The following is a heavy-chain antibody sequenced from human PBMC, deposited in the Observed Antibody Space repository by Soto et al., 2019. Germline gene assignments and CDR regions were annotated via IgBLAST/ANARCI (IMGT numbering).Heavy chain of an antibody. CDR3: AAANYSDSPGDFDY. Sequence: EVQLVESGGGLVQPGGSLRLSCAASGFTFSSYSMNWVRQAPGKGLEWVSYISSSSSTIYYADSVKGRFTISRENAKNPLYLQMNSRRAEDTAVYFFAAANYSDSPGDFDYWGQGTLVSVSS. CDR2: ISSSSSTI. CDR1: GFTFSSYS. V-gene: IGHV3-48*01. D-gene: IGHD3-22*01. J-gene: IGHJ4*02.